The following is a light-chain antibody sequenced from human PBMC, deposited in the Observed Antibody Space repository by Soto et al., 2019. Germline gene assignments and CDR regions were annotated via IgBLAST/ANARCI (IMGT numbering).Light chain of an antibody. Sequence: QPVLTQPPSVSGAPGQRVTISCTGSSSNIGAGYDVHWYQQLPGTAPKLLIYGNSNRPSGVPDRLSGSKSGTSASLAITGLQAEDEADYYCQSYDSSLSGCVFGGGTKLTVL. V-gene: IGLV1-40*01. CDR2: GNS. CDR3: QSYDSSLSGCV. J-gene: IGLJ3*02. CDR1: SSNIGAGYD.